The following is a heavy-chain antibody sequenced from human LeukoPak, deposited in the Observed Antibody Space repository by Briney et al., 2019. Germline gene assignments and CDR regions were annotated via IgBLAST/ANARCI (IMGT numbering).Heavy chain of an antibody. V-gene: IGHV4-4*07. J-gene: IGHJ4*02. CDR2: IYTSGST. Sequence: SETLSLTCTVSGGSISSYYWSWIRQPAGKGLEWIGRIYTSGSTNYNPPLKSRVTMSVDTSKNQFSLKLSSVTAADTAVYYCARSPSYYYGSGSYYYFDYWGQGTLVTVSS. D-gene: IGHD3-10*01. CDR1: GGSISSYY. CDR3: ARSPSYYYGSGSYYYFDY.